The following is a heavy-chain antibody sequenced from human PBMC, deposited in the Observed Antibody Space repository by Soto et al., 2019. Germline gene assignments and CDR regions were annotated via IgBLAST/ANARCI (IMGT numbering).Heavy chain of an antibody. V-gene: IGHV3-30*18. CDR1: GFTFSSYG. J-gene: IGHJ4*02. Sequence: QVQLVESGGGVVQPGMSLRLSCAASGFTFSSYGMHWVRQAPGKGLEWVAVISYDGSNKYYADTVKGRFTISRDNSKNTLYLQMNSLRTDATAVYYCAKDQGDSSGWTDSYFDYWGQGTLVTVSS. D-gene: IGHD6-19*01. CDR2: ISYDGSNK. CDR3: AKDQGDSSGWTDSYFDY.